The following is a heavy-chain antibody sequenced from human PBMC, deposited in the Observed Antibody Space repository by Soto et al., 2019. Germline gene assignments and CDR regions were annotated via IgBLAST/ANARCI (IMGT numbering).Heavy chain of an antibody. CDR3: ARFVTMVRGVEDYGMDV. CDR2: INPSGGST. D-gene: IGHD3-10*01. Sequence: ASVKVSCKASGYTFTSYYMHWVRQAPGQGLEWMGIINPSGGSTSYAQKFQGRVTMTRDTSTSTVYMELSSLRSEDTAVYYCARFVTMVRGVEDYGMDVWGQGTTVTVSS. J-gene: IGHJ6*02. V-gene: IGHV1-46*01. CDR1: GYTFTSYY.